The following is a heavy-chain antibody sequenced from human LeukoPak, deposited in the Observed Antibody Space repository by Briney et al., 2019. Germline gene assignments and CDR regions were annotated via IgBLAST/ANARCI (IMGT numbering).Heavy chain of an antibody. J-gene: IGHJ5*02. CDR2: IYYSGST. D-gene: IGHD3-9*01. CDR1: GGSISSGDYY. Sequence: SETLSLTCTVSGGSISSGDYYWSWIRQPPGKGLEWIGYIYYSGSTYYNPSLKSRVTISVDTSKNQFSLKLSSVTAADTAVYYCARNHGLYYDILTGYRRPENWFDPWGQGTLVTVSS. CDR3: ARNHGLYYDILTGYRRPENWFDP. V-gene: IGHV4-30-4*01.